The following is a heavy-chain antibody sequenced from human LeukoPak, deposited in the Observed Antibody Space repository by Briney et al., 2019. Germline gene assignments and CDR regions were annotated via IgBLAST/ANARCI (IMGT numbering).Heavy chain of an antibody. CDR3: ARLAMENADGYNYRWFDP. J-gene: IGHJ5*02. Sequence: GESLKISCKVSGYSFTTYWIAWVRQMPGQGLEWMGIIYPGDSDTEYSPSFQGQVTISADKSITTAYLQWSSLKASDTAMYYCARLAMENADGYNYRWFDPWGQGTLVTVSS. V-gene: IGHV5-51*01. CDR1: GYSFTTYW. CDR2: IYPGDSDT. D-gene: IGHD5-24*01.